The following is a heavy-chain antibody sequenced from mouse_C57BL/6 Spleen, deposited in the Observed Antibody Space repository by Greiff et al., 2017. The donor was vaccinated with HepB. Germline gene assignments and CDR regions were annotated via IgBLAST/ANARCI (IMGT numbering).Heavy chain of an antibody. CDR3: ARDDYYGSSYVGFAY. V-gene: IGHV1-82*01. CDR2: IYPGDGDT. CDR1: GYAFSSSW. D-gene: IGHD1-1*01. J-gene: IGHJ3*01. Sequence: VKLMESGPELVKPGASVKISCKASGYAFSSSWMNWVKQRPGKGLEWIGRIYPGDGDTNYNGKFKGKATLTADKSSSTAYMQLSSLTSEDSAVYFCARDDYYGSSYVGFAYWGQGTLVTVSA.